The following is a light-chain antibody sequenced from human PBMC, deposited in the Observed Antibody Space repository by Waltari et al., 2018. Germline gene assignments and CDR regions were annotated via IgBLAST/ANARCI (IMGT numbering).Light chain of an antibody. Sequence: AIQMTQSPSSLSASVGDRVTITCRASQGIRNDLGWDQQKPGKAPNLLIYATSNLESGVPSRFSGSGSGPDFTLTISSLQPEDFATYYCQQYFSYPLTFGGGTKVVIK. J-gene: IGKJ4*01. CDR3: QQYFSYPLT. CDR1: QGIRND. CDR2: ATS. V-gene: IGKV1-6*01.